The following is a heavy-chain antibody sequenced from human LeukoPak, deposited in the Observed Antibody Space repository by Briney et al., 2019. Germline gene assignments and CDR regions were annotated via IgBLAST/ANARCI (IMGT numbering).Heavy chain of an antibody. CDR2: IKQDGSER. J-gene: IGHJ4*02. CDR1: GFTFSSYW. Sequence: GGSLRLSCAASGFTFSSYWMSWVRQAPGKGLEWVANIKQDGSERNYVDSVKGRFTISRDNAKNSLFLQMNSLRAEDTAVYYCARAFSTTAFDYWGQGTLVTVSS. D-gene: IGHD4-17*01. CDR3: ARAFSTTAFDY. V-gene: IGHV3-7*01.